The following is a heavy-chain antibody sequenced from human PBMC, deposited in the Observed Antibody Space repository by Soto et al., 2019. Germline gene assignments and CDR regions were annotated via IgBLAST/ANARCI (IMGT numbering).Heavy chain of an antibody. Sequence: GGSLRLSCAASGFTFSSYAMSWVRQAPGKGLEWVSAISGSGGSTYYADSVKGRFTISRDNSKNTLYLQMNSLRAEDTAVYYWARKEVRSSLRYYFDYWGQGTLVTVSS. V-gene: IGHV3-23*01. CDR2: ISGSGGST. D-gene: IGHD3-3*01. CDR3: ARKEVRSSLRYYFDY. CDR1: GFTFSSYA. J-gene: IGHJ4*02.